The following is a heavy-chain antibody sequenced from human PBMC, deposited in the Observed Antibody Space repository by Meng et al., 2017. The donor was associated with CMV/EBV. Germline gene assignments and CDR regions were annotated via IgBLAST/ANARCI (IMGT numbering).Heavy chain of an antibody. CDR3: ARARGRVVVVAPFDY. V-gene: IGHV1-69*12. J-gene: IGHJ4*02. CDR2: IIPIFGTA. CDR1: GGTFSSYA. D-gene: IGHD2-15*01. Sequence: QGQLVSSGAEVTKPGSSVNGSCKAPGGTFSSYAISWVRQAPGQGLDLMGGIIPIFGTAHDAQTFQGRVTITADESTSTAYMELSSLRSEDTAVYYCARARGRVVVVAPFDYWGQGTLVTVSS.